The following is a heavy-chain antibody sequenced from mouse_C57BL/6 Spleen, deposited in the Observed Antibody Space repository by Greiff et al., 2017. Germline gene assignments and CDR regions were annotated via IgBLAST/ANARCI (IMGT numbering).Heavy chain of an antibody. V-gene: IGHV3-6*01. CDR1: GYSITSGYY. CDR3: ARDVYGNYVPYWYFDV. J-gene: IGHJ1*03. D-gene: IGHD2-1*01. CDR2: ISYDGSN. Sequence: EVQRVESGPGRVKPSQSLSLTCSVTGYSITSGYYWNWIRQFPGNKLEWMGYISYDGSNNYNPSLKNRISITRDTSKNQFFLKLNSVTTEDTATYYCARDVYGNYVPYWYFDVWGTGTTVTVSS.